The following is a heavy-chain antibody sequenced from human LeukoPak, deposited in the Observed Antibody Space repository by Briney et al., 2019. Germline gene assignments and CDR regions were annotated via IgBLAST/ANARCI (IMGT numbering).Heavy chain of an antibody. CDR2: IKEDGSEK. CDR3: ARVNYYDRSGYYRVYFAY. Sequence: GGSLRLSCAASGFTFSNYWMSWVRQAPGKGLEWVANIKEDGSEKDYVDSVKGRFTISRDNAKNSMYLQMNSLRAEDTAVYYCARVNYYDRSGYYRVYFAYWGQGTLVTVSS. V-gene: IGHV3-7*05. CDR1: GFTFSNYW. D-gene: IGHD3-22*01. J-gene: IGHJ4*02.